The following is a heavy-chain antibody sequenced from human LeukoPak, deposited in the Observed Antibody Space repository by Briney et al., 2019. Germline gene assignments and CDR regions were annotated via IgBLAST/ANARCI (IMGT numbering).Heavy chain of an antibody. CDR3: ARPTQQWLGPNDAFDI. J-gene: IGHJ3*02. CDR2: ICPGDSDT. D-gene: IGHD6-19*01. V-gene: IGHV5-51*01. Sequence: GESLKISCKTSGYIFTSYCIGWVRQMSGRGLEWMGIICPGDSDTRYSPSFQGQVTISADKSISTAYLQWSSLKASDTAMYYCARPTQQWLGPNDAFDIWGQGTMVTVSS. CDR1: GYIFTSYC.